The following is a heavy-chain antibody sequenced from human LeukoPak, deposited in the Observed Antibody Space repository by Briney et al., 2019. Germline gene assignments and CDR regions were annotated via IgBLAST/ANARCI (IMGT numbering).Heavy chain of an antibody. CDR3: AKYSGGWSTYYFDF. J-gene: IGHJ4*02. CDR1: GFTFSSCA. D-gene: IGHD6-19*01. V-gene: IGHV3-23*01. CDR2: ITGSGDTT. Sequence: GGSLRLSCAASGFTFSSCALSWVRQAPGEGLEWVSAITGSGDTTFYPDSVKGRFTISRDNSKNTLYLQMTRLSAEDTAVYYCAKYSGGWSTYYFDFWGQGTLVTVSS.